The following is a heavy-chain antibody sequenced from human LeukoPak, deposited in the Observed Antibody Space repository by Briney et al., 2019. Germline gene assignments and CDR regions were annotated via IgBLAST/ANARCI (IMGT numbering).Heavy chain of an antibody. CDR2: ISGSGDSI. J-gene: IGHJ4*02. V-gene: IGHV3-23*01. CDR3: AKATSVSWSSCWYFDY. D-gene: IGHD6-19*01. Sequence: VGSLRLSCAASGFTFNNYAMSWVRQAPGKGLEWVSDISGSGDSIYYADSVKGRFTISRDNSKNTLYLQMNSLRAEDTAVYYCAKATSVSWSSCWYFDYWGQGTLVTVSS. CDR1: GFTFNNYA.